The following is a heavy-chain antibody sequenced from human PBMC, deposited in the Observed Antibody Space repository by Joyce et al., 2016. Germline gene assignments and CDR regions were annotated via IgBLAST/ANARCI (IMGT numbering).Heavy chain of an antibody. CDR1: GFTFSSYG. D-gene: IGHD2-2*01. CDR2: ISYDGSNK. Sequence: QVQLVESGGGVVQPGRSLRLSCAASGFTFSSYGMHWVRQAPGKGLEWVAVISYDGSNKYYADSVKGRFTISRDNSKNTLYLQMNSLGAEDTAVYYCAKDLFCSTTSCYGRGDYWGQGTLVTVSS. J-gene: IGHJ4*02. CDR3: AKDLFCSTTSCYGRGDY. V-gene: IGHV3-30*18.